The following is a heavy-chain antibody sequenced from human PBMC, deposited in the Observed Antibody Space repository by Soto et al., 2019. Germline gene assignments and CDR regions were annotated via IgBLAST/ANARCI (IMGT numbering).Heavy chain of an antibody. Sequence: EVQLLESGGGLVQPGGSLRLSCAASGFIFRNYAMSWVRQAPGKGLEWVSAISGSAGSRYYADSVKGRFTISRDNSKNTLYLQMNSLRAEDTAVYYCAKDGYTHVQPDYWGQGTLVTVSS. D-gene: IGHD5-18*01. J-gene: IGHJ4*02. CDR3: AKDGYTHVQPDY. CDR1: GFIFRNYA. CDR2: ISGSAGSR. V-gene: IGHV3-23*01.